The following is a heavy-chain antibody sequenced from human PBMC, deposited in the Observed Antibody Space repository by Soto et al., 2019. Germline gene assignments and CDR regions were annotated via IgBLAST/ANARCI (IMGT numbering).Heavy chain of an antibody. D-gene: IGHD1-1*01. CDR2: ISYDGSNK. J-gene: IGHJ4*02. CDR3: VRWGNWKVPDH. CDR1: AFTFSSYG. V-gene: IGHV3-30*03. Sequence: QVQLVESGGGVVQPGESLRLSCAASAFTFSSYGMHWVRQAPGKGLEWVAVISYDGSNKYYADSVRGRFTISRDNAKNTLYLQMNSLRVEDTAVYHCVRWGNWKVPDHWGQGTLVTVSS.